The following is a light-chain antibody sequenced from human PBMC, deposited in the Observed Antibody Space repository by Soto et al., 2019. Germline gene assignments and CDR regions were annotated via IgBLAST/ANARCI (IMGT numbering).Light chain of an antibody. Sequence: QSVLTQPPSSAASPGRSGTMSCTGTSSDVGGYKYVSWYQQHPGKAPKLIIYEVNKRPSGVPDRYSGSRSGNTASLTVSGLQADDEADYYCIAYAARTNVFGTGTKVTVL. CDR3: IAYAARTNV. CDR1: SSDVGGYKY. V-gene: IGLV2-8*01. CDR2: EVN. J-gene: IGLJ1*01.